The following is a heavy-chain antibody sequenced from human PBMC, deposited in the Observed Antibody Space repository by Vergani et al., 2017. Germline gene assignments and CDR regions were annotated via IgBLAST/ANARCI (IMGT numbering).Heavy chain of an antibody. V-gene: IGHV4-31*03. CDR2: IYYSGNT. CDR1: GGSISSGGYY. J-gene: IGHJ6*03. CDR3: ARASVETTMRRREYYYYMDV. D-gene: IGHD5-18*01. Sequence: QVQLQESGPGLVKPSQTLSLTCTVSGGSISSGGYYWSWIRQPPGKGLEWIGYIYYSGNTYFNPSLKNRVSMSAETSKNQVSLKVSSVTAADTAVYYCARASVETTMRRREYYYYMDVWGEGTTVTVSS.